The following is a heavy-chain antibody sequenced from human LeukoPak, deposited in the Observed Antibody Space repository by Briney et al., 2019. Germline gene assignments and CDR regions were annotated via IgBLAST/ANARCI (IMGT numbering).Heavy chain of an antibody. CDR3: ARENSFDY. V-gene: IGHV3-7*01. CDR1: VFTLRNYW. J-gene: IGHJ4*02. CDR2: IKQDGSET. Sequence: PGGSLRLSCAASVFTLRNYWMRWVRQAPGKGLEWVANIKQDGSETYYVDSVKGRFTISRDNAKNSLYLQMNSLRAEDRAVYYCARENSFDYWGQGTLVTVSS.